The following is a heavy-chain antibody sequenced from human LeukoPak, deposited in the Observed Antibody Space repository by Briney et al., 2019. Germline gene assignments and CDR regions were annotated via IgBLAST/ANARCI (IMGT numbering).Heavy chain of an antibody. CDR1: GFTFSNYA. J-gene: IGHJ4*02. CDR3: AKVPMTSSHYYFDS. V-gene: IGHV3-23*01. Sequence: RGSLRPPFAASGFTFSNYAMGWVRQAPGKGLEWVSVIPGTDDNTYYVNSVKGRFTVSRDNSRNTLYLQMSSLRAEDTALYYCAKVPMTSSHYYFDSWGQGTVLTVSS. CDR2: IPGTDDNT.